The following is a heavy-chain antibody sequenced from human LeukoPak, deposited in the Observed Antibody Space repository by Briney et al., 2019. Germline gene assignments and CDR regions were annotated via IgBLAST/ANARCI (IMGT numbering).Heavy chain of an antibody. CDR3: VKATLPAMVSPHFDY. CDR2: ISSNGGST. J-gene: IGHJ4*02. CDR1: GFXFSSYA. D-gene: IGHD5-18*01. Sequence: GGSLRLSCSASGFXFSSYAMYWVRQAPGKGLEYVSAISSNGGSTYYADSVKGRFTISRDNSKNTLYLQMSSLRAEDTAVYYCVKATLPAMVSPHFDYWGQGTVVTVSS. V-gene: IGHV3-64D*08.